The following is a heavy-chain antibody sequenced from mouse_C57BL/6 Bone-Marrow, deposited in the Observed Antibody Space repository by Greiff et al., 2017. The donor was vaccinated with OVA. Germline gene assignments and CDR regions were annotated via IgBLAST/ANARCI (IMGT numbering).Heavy chain of an antibody. CDR1: GYTFTDYY. CDR2: IYPGSGNT. D-gene: IGHD3-3*01. V-gene: IGHV1-76*01. Sequence: QVQLQQSGAELVRPGASVKLSCKASGYTFTDYYINWVKQRPGQGLEWIARIYPGSGNTYYNEKFKGKATLTAEKSSSTAYMQLSSLTSEDSAVYFGARGTPGRYYFDYWGQGTTLTVSS. CDR3: ARGTPGRYYFDY. J-gene: IGHJ2*01.